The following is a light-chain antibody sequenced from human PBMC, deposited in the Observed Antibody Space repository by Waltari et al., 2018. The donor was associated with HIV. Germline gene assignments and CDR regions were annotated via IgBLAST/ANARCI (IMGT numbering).Light chain of an antibody. V-gene: IGKV1-5*03. CDR2: RAS. CDR3: QEYTSFSRT. J-gene: IGKJ1*01. Sequence: DIQMTQSPSTLSAPVGDRVTITCRASESFGGWLACYQQKSGKAPKLRIRRASNVESGVPSRFSGSGYGTEFTLTITSLQPDDFATYHCQEYTSFSRTFGQGTKVEI. CDR1: ESFGGW.